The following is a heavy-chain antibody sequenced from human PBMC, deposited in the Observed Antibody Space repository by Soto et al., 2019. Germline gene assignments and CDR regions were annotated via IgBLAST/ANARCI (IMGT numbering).Heavy chain of an antibody. CDR3: TKDISPYDCRVTSCYSPPYYYYYAMDV. CDR1: GFSFSASG. J-gene: IGHJ6*02. CDR2: ISSDGPRR. D-gene: IGHD2-2*02. V-gene: IGHV3-30*18. Sequence: QVQLVESGGGVVQPGRSLRLSCVASGFSFSASGMHWVRQAPGRGLEWVAFISSDGPRRYYADTVRGRFTISRDNSKNMVFLQANSLRAEDTAVYYCTKDISPYDCRVTSCYSPPYYYYYAMDVWGQGTTVTVSS.